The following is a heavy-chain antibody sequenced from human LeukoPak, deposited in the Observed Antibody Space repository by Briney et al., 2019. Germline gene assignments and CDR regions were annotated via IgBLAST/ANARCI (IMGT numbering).Heavy chain of an antibody. CDR3: ARDNKYDFWSGEDAFDI. J-gene: IGHJ3*02. Sequence: GGSLRLSCAASGFTFSSYAMSWVRQAPGKGLEWVANIKQDGSEKYYVDSVKGRFTISRDNAKNSLYLQMNSLRAEDTAVYYCARDNKYDFWSGEDAFDIWGQGAMVTVSS. CDR2: IKQDGSEK. D-gene: IGHD3-3*01. V-gene: IGHV3-7*01. CDR1: GFTFSSYA.